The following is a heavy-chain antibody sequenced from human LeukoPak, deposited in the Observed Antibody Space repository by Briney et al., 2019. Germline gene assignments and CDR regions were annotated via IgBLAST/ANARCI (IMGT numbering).Heavy chain of an antibody. CDR2: ISSSSSYI. Sequence: PGGSLRLSCAASGFTFSSYSMKWVRQAPGKGLEWVSSISSSSSYIYYADSVKGRFTISRDNAKDSLYLQMNSLRAEDTAVYYCARDQKPYDYVDAFDIWGQGTMVTVSS. D-gene: IGHD3-16*01. V-gene: IGHV3-21*01. CDR1: GFTFSSYS. CDR3: ARDQKPYDYVDAFDI. J-gene: IGHJ3*02.